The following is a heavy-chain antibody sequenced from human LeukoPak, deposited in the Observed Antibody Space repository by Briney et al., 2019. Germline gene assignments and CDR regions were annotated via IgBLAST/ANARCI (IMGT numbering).Heavy chain of an antibody. D-gene: IGHD1-26*01. CDR1: GSTFSSYW. CDR3: ARDGGHSADY. Sequence: GGSLRLSCAAPGSTFSSYWMFWVRQAPGKGLEWVATIKGDGSDKYYVDSVKGRFTISRDNAKNSLFLQMNSLRAEDTAVYYCARDGGHSADYWGQGTQVTVSS. CDR2: IKGDGSDK. J-gene: IGHJ4*02. V-gene: IGHV3-7*01.